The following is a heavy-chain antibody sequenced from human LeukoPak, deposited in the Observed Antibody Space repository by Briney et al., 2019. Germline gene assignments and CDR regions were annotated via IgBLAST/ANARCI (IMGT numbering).Heavy chain of an antibody. CDR2: IYHTGVT. J-gene: IGHJ4*02. Sequence: PSETLSLTCAVSGYPISDGYYWGWIRQPPGKGLEWIGSIYHTGVTYYNPSLKSRDTMSVDTSSNQFSLKLTSVIAADTAVYYCAKGRSGYGGNSGIASFDYWGQGMLVTVSS. CDR1: GYPISDGYY. CDR3: AKGRSGYGGNSGIASFDY. V-gene: IGHV4-38-2*01. D-gene: IGHD4-23*01.